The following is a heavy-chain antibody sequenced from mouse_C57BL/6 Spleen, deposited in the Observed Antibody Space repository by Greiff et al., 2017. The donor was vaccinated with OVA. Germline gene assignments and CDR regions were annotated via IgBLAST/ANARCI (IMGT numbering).Heavy chain of an antibody. CDR3: ARCDYGYDWYFDV. J-gene: IGHJ1*03. CDR2: IDPSDSYT. CDR1: GYTFTSYW. D-gene: IGHD2-2*01. V-gene: IGHV1-59*01. Sequence: QVQLQQPGAELVRPGTSVKLSCKASGYTFTSYWMHWVKQRPGQGLEWIGVIDPSDSYTNYNQKFKGKATLTVDTSSSTAYMQLSSLTSEDSAVYYCARCDYGYDWYFDVWGTGTTVTVSS.